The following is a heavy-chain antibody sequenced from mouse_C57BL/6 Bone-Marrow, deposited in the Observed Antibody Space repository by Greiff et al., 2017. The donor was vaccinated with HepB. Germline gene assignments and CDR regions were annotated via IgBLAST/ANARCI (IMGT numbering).Heavy chain of an antibody. V-gene: IGHV5-15*01. Sequence: EVKLQESGGGLVQPGGSLKLSCAASGFTFSDYGMAWVRQAPRKGPEWVAFISNLAYSIYYADTVTGRFTISRENAKNTLYLEMSSLRSEDTAMYYCARYGGVFDYWGQGTTLTVSS. D-gene: IGHD1-1*02. CDR2: ISNLAYSI. J-gene: IGHJ2*01. CDR1: GFTFSDYG. CDR3: ARYGGVFDY.